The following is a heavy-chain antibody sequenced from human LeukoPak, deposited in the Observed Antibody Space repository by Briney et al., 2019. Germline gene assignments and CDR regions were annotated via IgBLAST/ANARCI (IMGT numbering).Heavy chain of an antibody. CDR3: AREGGRYCTNGVCHLDY. CDR2: IYYSGST. Sequence: SETLSLTCTVSGGSISSGGYYWSWIRQHPGKGLEWIGYIYYSGSTYYNPSLKSRVTISVDTSKNQFSLKLSSVTAADTAVYYCAREGGRYCTNGVCHLDYWGQGTLVTVSS. D-gene: IGHD2-8*01. V-gene: IGHV4-31*03. CDR1: GGSISSGGYY. J-gene: IGHJ4*02.